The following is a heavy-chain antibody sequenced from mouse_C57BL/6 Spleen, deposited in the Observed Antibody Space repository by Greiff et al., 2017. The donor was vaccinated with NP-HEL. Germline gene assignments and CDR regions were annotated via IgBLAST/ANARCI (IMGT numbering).Heavy chain of an antibody. V-gene: IGHV1-63*01. CDR2: IYPGGGYT. CDR1: GYTFTNYW. J-gene: IGHJ4*01. Sequence: VHLVESGAELVRPGTSVKMSCKASGYTFTNYWIGWAKQRPGHGLEWIGDIYPGGGYTNYNEKFKGKATLTADKSSSTAYMQFSSLTSEDSAIYYCARQELYAMDYWGQGTSVTVSS. CDR3: ARQELYAMDY.